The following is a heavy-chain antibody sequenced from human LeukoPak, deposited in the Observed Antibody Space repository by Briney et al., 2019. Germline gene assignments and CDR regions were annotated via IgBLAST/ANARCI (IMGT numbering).Heavy chain of an antibody. Sequence: SETLSLTCTVSGGSISSYYWSWIRQPPGKGLEWIGYINYSGSTNYNPSLKSRVTISVDTSKNQFSLKLSSVTAADTAVYYCARHVVLGERNYYYYGMDVWGQGTTVTVSS. V-gene: IGHV4-59*08. D-gene: IGHD3-16*01. CDR1: GGSISSYY. CDR2: INYSGST. J-gene: IGHJ6*02. CDR3: ARHVVLGERNYYYYGMDV.